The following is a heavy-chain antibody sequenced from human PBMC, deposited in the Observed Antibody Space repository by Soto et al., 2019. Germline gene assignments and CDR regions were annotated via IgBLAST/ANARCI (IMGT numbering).Heavy chain of an antibody. CDR3: ARAGGITIFGVVIIWSWFDP. CDR1: GYTFTSYY. Sequence: QMQLVQSGAEVKKPGASVKVSCKASGYTFTSYYMHWVRQAPGQGLEWMGIINPSGGSTSYAQKFQGRVTMTRDTSTSTVYMELSSLRSEDTAVYYCARAGGITIFGVVIIWSWFDPWGQGTLVTVSS. CDR2: INPSGGST. J-gene: IGHJ5*02. D-gene: IGHD3-3*01. V-gene: IGHV1-46*01.